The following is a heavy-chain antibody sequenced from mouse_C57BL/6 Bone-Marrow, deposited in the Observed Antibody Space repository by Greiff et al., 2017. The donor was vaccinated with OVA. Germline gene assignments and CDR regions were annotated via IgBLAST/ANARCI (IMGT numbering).Heavy chain of an antibody. CDR1: GFTFSDYG. J-gene: IGHJ1*03. CDR3: ARLSTVVATTDWYFGG. CDR2: ISSGSRTN. V-gene: IGHV5-17*01. D-gene: IGHD1-1*01. Sequence: EVQRVESGGGLVKPGGSLKLSCAASGFTFSDYGMHWVRQAPEKGLEWVAYISSGSRTNYYADTVKGRFTISRDNAKNTLFLQMTSLRSEDTAMYYCARLSTVVATTDWYFGGWGTGATVTVSS.